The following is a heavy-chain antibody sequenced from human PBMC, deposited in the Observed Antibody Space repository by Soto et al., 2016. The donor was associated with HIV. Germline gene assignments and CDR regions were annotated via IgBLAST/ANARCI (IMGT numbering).Heavy chain of an antibody. CDR3: ARGWFDGYNYDGEYFSS. CDR1: GGSISSYY. D-gene: IGHD5-12*01. CDR2: MYSSGRT. J-gene: IGHJ1*01. V-gene: IGHV4-59*01. Sequence: QVQLQESGPGLVKPSETLSLTCTVTGGSISSYYWSWIRQSPGRGLEWIGYMYSSGRTNYNPSLKSRVTISLDTSKNQLSLKVSHVTAADTAVYYCARGWFDGYNYDGEYFSSGARATLVTVSS.